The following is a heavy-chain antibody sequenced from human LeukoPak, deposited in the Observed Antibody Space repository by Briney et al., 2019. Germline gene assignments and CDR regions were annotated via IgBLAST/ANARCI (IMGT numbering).Heavy chain of an antibody. V-gene: IGHV3-48*01. J-gene: IGHJ4*02. D-gene: IGHD3-16*01. Sequence: PGGSLRLSCAASGFTFSSYSMNWVRQAPGKGLEWVSYISSSSSTIYYADSVKGRFIISRDNAKNSMFLQMNSLRAEDTAVYYCVRDQGGAVSYWGQGTLVTVSS. CDR3: VRDQGGAVSY. CDR2: ISSSSSTI. CDR1: GFTFSSYS.